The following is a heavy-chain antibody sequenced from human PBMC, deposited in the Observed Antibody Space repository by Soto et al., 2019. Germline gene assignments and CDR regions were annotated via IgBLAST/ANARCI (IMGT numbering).Heavy chain of an antibody. CDR2: ISASSGYI. Sequence: PGGSLRLSCAASGFTFSSYNMNWVRQAPGKGLEWVSSISASSGYIYYADSVKGRFTISRDNAKNTLYLQMNNLRAEDSAVYYCAKAQGLNTALDYWGQGTLVTVSS. J-gene: IGHJ4*02. V-gene: IGHV3-21*04. D-gene: IGHD2-21*02. CDR1: GFTFSSYN. CDR3: AKAQGLNTALDY.